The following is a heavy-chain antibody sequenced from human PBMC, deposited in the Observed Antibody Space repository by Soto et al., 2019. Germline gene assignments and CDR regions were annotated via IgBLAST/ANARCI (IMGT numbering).Heavy chain of an antibody. J-gene: IGHJ6*02. CDR2: INHSGST. V-gene: IGHV4-34*01. Sequence: SETLSLTCAVYGGSFSGYYWSWIRQPPGKGLEWIGEINHSGSTNYNPSLKSRVTISVDTSKNQFSLKLSSVTAADTAVYYCKMVAATPRYYYGMDVWGQGTTVTVSS. CDR3: KMVAATPRYYYGMDV. CDR1: GGSFSGYY. D-gene: IGHD2-15*01.